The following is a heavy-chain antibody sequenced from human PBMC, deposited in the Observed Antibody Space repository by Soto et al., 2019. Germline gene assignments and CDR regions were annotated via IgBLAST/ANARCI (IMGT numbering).Heavy chain of an antibody. CDR2: IIPILGIA. D-gene: IGHD3-3*01. V-gene: IGHV1-69*02. CDR3: ASLGDYDFREWSPYYYMDV. CDR1: GGTFNSYT. J-gene: IGHJ6*03. Sequence: SVKVSCKASGGTFNSYTISWVRQAPGQGLEWMGRIIPILGIANYAQKFQGRVTITADKSTSTAYMELSSLRSEDTAVYYCASLGDYDFREWSPYYYMDVWGKGTTVTVSS.